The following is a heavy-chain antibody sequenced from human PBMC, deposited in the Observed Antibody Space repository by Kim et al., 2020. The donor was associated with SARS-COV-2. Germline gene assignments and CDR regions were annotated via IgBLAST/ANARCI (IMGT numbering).Heavy chain of an antibody. Sequence: DIYYAESVKGRFTISRDNAKNALYLQMNSLRDGDTAVYFCARDVDWALDVWGQGTLVTVAS. CDR3: ARDVDWALDV. CDR2: DI. V-gene: IGHV3-21*01. J-gene: IGHJ5*02. D-gene: IGHD3-9*01.